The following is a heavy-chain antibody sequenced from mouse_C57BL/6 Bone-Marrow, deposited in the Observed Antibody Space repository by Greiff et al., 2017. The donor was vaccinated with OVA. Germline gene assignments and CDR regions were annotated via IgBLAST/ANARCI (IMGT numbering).Heavy chain of an antibody. J-gene: IGHJ3*01. CDR2: IYPGDGDT. V-gene: IGHV1-82*01. D-gene: IGHD2-9*01. CDR3: ARTFYGYDVAY. Sequence: QVQLQQSGPELVKPGASVKISCKASGYAFSSSWMNWVKQRPGKGLEWIVRIYPGDGDTNYNGKFKGKATLTADKSSSTAYMQLSSLTSEDSAVYFCARTFYGYDVAYWGQGTLVTVSA. CDR1: GYAFSSSW.